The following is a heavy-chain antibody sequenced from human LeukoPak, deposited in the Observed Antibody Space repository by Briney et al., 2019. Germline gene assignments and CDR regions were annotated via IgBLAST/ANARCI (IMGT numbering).Heavy chain of an antibody. CDR3: AKDSDYGDYVYDY. D-gene: IGHD4-17*01. CDR2: ISYDGSNK. J-gene: IGHJ4*02. CDR1: GFTFSSYG. Sequence: GRSLRLSCAASGFTFSSYGMHWVRQAPGKGLEWVAVISYDGSNKYYAASVKGRFTISRDNSKNTLYLQMNSLRAEDTAMYYCAKDSDYGDYVYDYWGQGTLVTVSS. V-gene: IGHV3-30*18.